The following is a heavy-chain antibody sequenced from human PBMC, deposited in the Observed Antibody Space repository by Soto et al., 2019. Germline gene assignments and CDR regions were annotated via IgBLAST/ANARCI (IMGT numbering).Heavy chain of an antibody. CDR3: ARDLWVEPELYYYGMDV. Sequence: SETLSLTCTVSGDSISSADDYWSWIRRTPGKGLEWIGHIFYSGTTYYNPSLKSRLTISVDTSKNHFSLRLTSVTAADTAVYYCARDLWVEPELYYYGMDVWGQGTTVT. CDR1: GDSISSADDY. CDR2: IFYSGTT. J-gene: IGHJ6*02. V-gene: IGHV4-30-4*01. D-gene: IGHD1-1*01.